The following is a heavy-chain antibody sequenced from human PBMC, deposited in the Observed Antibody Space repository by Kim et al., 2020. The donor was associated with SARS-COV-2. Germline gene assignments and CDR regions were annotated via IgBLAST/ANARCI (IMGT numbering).Heavy chain of an antibody. Sequence: ASVKVSCKASGYTFTTYEINWVRQATGQGLEWMGWMNPNSGNTGYAQKFQGRVTMTRDTSIGTAYMELSSLTSEDTAVYYCARGAYASSYYSLGYYYGMDVWGQGTTVTVSS. D-gene: IGHD2-15*01. CDR3: ARGAYASSYYSLGYYYGMDV. J-gene: IGHJ6*02. V-gene: IGHV1-8*01. CDR1: GYTFTTYE. CDR2: MNPNSGNT.